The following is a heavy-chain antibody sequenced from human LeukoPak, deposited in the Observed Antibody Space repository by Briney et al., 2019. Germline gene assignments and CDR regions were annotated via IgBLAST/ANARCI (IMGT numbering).Heavy chain of an antibody. J-gene: IGHJ4*02. V-gene: IGHV3-74*01. D-gene: IGHD5-24*01. CDR1: GFTFSTYW. CDR3: TRGWEMATIGYDY. CDR2: INSDGSST. Sequence: PGGSLRLSCAASGFTFSTYWMHWVRQAPGKGPVWVSRINSDGSSTTYADSVKGRFTISRDNAKNTLYLQMNSLRAEDTAVYYCTRGWEMATIGYDYWGQGTLVTASS.